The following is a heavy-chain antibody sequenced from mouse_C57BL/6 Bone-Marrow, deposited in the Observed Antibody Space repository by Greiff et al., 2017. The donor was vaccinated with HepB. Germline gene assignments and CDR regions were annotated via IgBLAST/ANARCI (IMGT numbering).Heavy chain of an antibody. D-gene: IGHD2-2*01. CDR2: IDPETGGT. J-gene: IGHJ3*01. V-gene: IGHV1-15*01. CDR3: TRRDYGYPWFAY. Sequence: VQLQQSGAELVRPGASVTLSCKASGYTFTDYEMHWVKQTPVHGLEWIGAIDPETGGTAYNQKFKGKAILTADKSSSTAYMELRSLTSEDSAVYYCTRRDYGYPWFAYWGQGTLVTVSA. CDR1: GYTFTDYE.